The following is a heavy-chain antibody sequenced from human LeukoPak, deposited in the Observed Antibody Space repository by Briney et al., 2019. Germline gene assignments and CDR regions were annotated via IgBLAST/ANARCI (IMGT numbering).Heavy chain of an antibody. CDR1: GGSITSNKW. J-gene: IGHJ5*02. Sequence: SGTLSLTCTVSGGSITSNKWWSWVRQPPGKGLEWIGEIYHSGSTNYNPSLKSRVTISVDTSKNQFSLKLSSVTAADTAVYYCTRHSGIIVAVNCFDPWGQGTLVTVSS. CDR2: IYHSGST. CDR3: TRHSGIIVAVNCFDP. D-gene: IGHD3-22*01. V-gene: IGHV4-4*02.